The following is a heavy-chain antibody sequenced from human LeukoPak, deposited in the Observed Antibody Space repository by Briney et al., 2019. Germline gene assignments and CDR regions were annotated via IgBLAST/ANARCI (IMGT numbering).Heavy chain of an antibody. J-gene: IGHJ4*02. CDR3: ARDLAYSRLDY. CDR1: GLTFSSSW. D-gene: IGHD5-18*01. CDR2: INPEGSEK. V-gene: IGHV3-7*01. Sequence: GGSLRLSCAVSGLTFSSSWMDWVRQAPGKGLEWVASINPEGSEKYSADSVKGRFTISRDNAKNSLYLRMDSLRVEDTAFYYCARDLAYSRLDYWGQGMLVTVSS.